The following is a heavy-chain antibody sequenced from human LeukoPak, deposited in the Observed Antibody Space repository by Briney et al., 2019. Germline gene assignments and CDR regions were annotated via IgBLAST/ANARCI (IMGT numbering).Heavy chain of an antibody. V-gene: IGHV4-59*11. D-gene: IGHD6-6*01. CDR2: IYYSGST. CDR3: ASQEYSSSFPHYYYYYMDV. Sequence: SETPSLTCTVSGGSICSHYGSWIRQPPGKGLEWIGYIYYSGSTHYNPSIKSRVTISVDTSKNQFPLKLSSVTAADTAVYYCASQEYSSSFPHYYYYYMDVWGKGTTVTVSS. J-gene: IGHJ6*03. CDR1: GGSICSHY.